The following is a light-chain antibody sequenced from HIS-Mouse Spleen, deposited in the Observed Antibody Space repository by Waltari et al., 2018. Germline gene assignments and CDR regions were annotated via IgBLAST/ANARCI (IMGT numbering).Light chain of an antibody. V-gene: IGLV2-23*01. Sequence: QSALTQPASVSGSPGQSITLSCTGTSSDVGSYNLLSWSQQHPVKAPKLMIYEGSKRPSGVSNRFSGSKSGNTASLTISGLQAEDEADYYCCSYAGSSTLNWVFGGGTKLTVL. J-gene: IGLJ3*02. CDR3: CSYAGSSTLNWV. CDR2: EGS. CDR1: SSDVGSYNL.